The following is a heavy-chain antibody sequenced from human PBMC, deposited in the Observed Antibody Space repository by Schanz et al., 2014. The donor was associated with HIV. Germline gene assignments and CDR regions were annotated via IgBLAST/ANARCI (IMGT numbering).Heavy chain of an antibody. CDR1: GGSISSGAYS. Sequence: QLQLQESGSGLVKPSQTLSLTCAVSGGSISSGAYSWSWIRQPPGKGLEWIGYMYYSGSSKNNPSIKSRITISGDSAKNQVTLKRRSVTAADTGVYYCARRGGYQLLSKDYFYYGMDVWGQGTTVTVSS. D-gene: IGHD2-2*01. CDR3: ARRGGYQLLSKDYFYYGMDV. CDR2: MYYSGSS. V-gene: IGHV4-30-4*07. J-gene: IGHJ6*02.